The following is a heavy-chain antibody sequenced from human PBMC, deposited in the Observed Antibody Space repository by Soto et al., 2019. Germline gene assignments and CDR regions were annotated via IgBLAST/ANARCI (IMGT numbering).Heavy chain of an antibody. V-gene: IGHV4-59*01. CDR3: ARGDYYDFWSGYYYFDY. Sequence: SETLSLTCTVSGGSISSYYWSWIRQPPGKGLEWIGYIYYSGSTNYNPSLKSRVTISVDTSKNQFSLKLSSVTAADTAVYYCARGDYYDFWSGYYYFDYWGQGTLVTVSS. D-gene: IGHD3-3*01. CDR1: GGSISSYY. J-gene: IGHJ4*02. CDR2: IYYSGST.